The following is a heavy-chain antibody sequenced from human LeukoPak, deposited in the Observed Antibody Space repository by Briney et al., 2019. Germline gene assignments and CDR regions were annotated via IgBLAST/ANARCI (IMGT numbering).Heavy chain of an antibody. D-gene: IGHD4-11*01. V-gene: IGHV1-69*13. CDR1: GGTFSSYA. CDR3: ARERHDYSDYDDAFDI. CDR2: IIPIFGTA. Sequence: ASVKVSCKASGGTFSSYAVSWVRQAPGQGLEWMGGIIPIFGTANYAQKFQGRVTITADESTSTAYMELSSLRSEDTAVYYCARERHDYSDYDDAFDIWGQGTMVTVSS. J-gene: IGHJ3*02.